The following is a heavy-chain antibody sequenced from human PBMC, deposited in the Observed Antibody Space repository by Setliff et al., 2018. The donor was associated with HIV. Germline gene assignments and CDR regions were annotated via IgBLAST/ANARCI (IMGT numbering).Heavy chain of an antibody. CDR2: ITSSSSHI. Sequence: PGGSLRLSCAASGFTFSSYSMNWVRQAPGKGLEWVSYITSSSSHIYYADSVKGRFTISRDNAKNSLYLQMNSLRVEDTAVYYCARGTPYPPPLTGTIDAFDIWGQGTMVTVSS. V-gene: IGHV3-21*05. D-gene: IGHD1-20*01. CDR3: ARGTPYPPPLTGTIDAFDI. CDR1: GFTFSSYS. J-gene: IGHJ3*02.